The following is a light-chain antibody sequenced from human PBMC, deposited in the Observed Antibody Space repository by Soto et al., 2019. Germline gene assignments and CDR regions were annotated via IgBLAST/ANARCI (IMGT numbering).Light chain of an antibody. CDR2: GAS. CDR3: HQYATDPLT. V-gene: IGKV3-20*01. CDR1: QRVGKNY. Sequence: EIVLTQSPGTLSLSPGEGATLSCRASQRVGKNYLAWYQQKSGQAPRLLIYGASNRATGIPERFSGSGSGTYFTLTISRLEPEDFVAYYCHQYATDPLTFGGGTRVEIK. J-gene: IGKJ4*01.